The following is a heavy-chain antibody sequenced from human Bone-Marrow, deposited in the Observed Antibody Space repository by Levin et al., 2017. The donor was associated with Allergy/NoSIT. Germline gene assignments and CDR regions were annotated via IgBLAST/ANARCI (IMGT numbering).Heavy chain of an antibody. D-gene: IGHD6-19*01. CDR2: IYSGGST. J-gene: IGHJ6*03. CDR1: GFTVSSNY. Sequence: ETLSLTCAASGFTVSSNYMSWVRQAPGKGLEWVSVIYSGGSTYYADSVKGRFTISRDNSKNTLYLQMNSLRAEDTAVYYCARDKVSSGWYDYYYYYMDVWGKGTTVTVSS. CDR3: ARDKVSSGWYDYYYYYMDV. V-gene: IGHV3-53*01.